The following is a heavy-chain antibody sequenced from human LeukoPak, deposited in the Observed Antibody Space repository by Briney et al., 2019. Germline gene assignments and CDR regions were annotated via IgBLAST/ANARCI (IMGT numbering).Heavy chain of an antibody. CDR2: ISGYTGKA. J-gene: IGHJ6*02. D-gene: IGHD3-3*01. CDR3: ARDAGQEWHYHGMDV. CDR1: GYSFTSYG. V-gene: IGHV1-18*01. Sequence: GASMKVSCKASGYSFTSYGISWVRQAPGQGLEWLGRISGYTGKANYAEKFQGRVTMTMETSTRTVYMELRSLRSDDTAVYYCARDAGQEWHYHGMDVWGQGTTVTVSS.